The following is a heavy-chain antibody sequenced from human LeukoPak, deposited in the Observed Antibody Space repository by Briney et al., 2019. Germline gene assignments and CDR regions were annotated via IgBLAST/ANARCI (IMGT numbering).Heavy chain of an antibody. CDR2: INSDGSTT. D-gene: IGHD3-10*01. J-gene: IGHJ4*02. V-gene: IGHV3-74*01. CDR1: GFTFTTYV. CDR3: ARGGWFGELPFDY. Sequence: GRSLRLSCAASGFTFTTYVMNWVRQAPGKGLVWVSRINSDGSTTSDADYVQGRFTISRDNAKNTLYLQINSLRAEDTAVYYCARGGWFGELPFDYWGQGTLVTVSS.